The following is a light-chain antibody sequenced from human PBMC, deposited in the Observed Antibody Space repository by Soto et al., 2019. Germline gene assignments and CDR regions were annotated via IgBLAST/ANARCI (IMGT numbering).Light chain of an antibody. CDR2: DVT. CDR3: GSITRSSTSV. Sequence: QSALSQPACVSLSPGQSITISCTGTSSDVGGFEYVSWYQHQPGKAPKLIIYDVTKRPSGVSNRFSGSKSGNTASLTISGIQAEDEGDYYCGSITRSSTSVFGTGTKVT. CDR1: SSDVGGFEY. V-gene: IGLV2-14*01. J-gene: IGLJ1*01.